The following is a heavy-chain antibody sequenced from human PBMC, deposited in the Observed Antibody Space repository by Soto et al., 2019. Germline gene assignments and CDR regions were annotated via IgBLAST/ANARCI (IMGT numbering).Heavy chain of an antibody. CDR1: GFTFSSYG. CDR2: IWYDGSNK. V-gene: IGHV3-33*01. CDR3: ARDSSALTFEFDY. J-gene: IGHJ4*02. Sequence: QVQLVESGGGVVQPGRSLRLSCAASGFTFSSYGMHWVRQAPGKGLEWVAVIWYDGSNKYYADSVKGRFTISRDNSKNTLYLQMSSLRAEDTAVYYCARDSSALTFEFDYWGQGTLVTVSS.